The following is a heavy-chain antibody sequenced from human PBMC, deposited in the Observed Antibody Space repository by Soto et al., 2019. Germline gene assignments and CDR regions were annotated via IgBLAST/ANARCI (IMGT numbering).Heavy chain of an antibody. J-gene: IGHJ4*02. CDR1: GFTFSNYA. D-gene: IGHD4-17*01. CDR2: ISGSGGST. Sequence: GGSLRLSCAASGFTFSNYAMSWVRQAPGKGLEWVSAISGSGGSTFYADSVKGRFTISRDNSNNTLYLQMNSLRAEDTAVYYCARDKEATVTTPFNYWGQGTLVTVSS. V-gene: IGHV3-23*01. CDR3: ARDKEATVTTPFNY.